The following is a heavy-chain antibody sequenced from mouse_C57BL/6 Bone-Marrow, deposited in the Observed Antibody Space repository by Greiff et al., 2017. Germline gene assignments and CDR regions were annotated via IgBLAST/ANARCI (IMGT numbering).Heavy chain of an antibody. D-gene: IGHD2-14*01. Sequence: EVQLQQPGAELVMPGASVKLSCKASGYTFTSYWMHWVKQRPGQGLEWIGRIDPANGNTKYAPKFQGKATITADTSSNTAYLQLSSLPSEDTAIYYCARRMWVRWYFDVWGTGTTVTVSS. J-gene: IGHJ1*03. V-gene: IGHV14-3*01. CDR3: ARRMWVRWYFDV. CDR1: GYTFTSYW. CDR2: IDPANGNT.